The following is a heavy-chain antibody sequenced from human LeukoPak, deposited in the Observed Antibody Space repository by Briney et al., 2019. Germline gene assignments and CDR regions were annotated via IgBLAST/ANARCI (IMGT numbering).Heavy chain of an antibody. CDR1: GGSFSGYY. J-gene: IGHJ5*02. CDR2: INHSGST. CDR3: ARVAGPDIAARPAGNWFDP. Sequence: SETLSLTCAVYGGSFSGYYWSWIRQPPGKGLEWIGEINHSGSTNYNPSLKSRVTISVDTSKNQFSLKLSSVTAADTAVYHCARVAGPDIAARPAGNWFDPWGQGTLVTVSS. V-gene: IGHV4-34*01. D-gene: IGHD6-6*01.